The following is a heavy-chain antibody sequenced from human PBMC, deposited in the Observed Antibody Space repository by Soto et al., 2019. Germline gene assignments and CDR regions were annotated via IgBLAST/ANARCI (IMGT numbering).Heavy chain of an antibody. CDR2: INPNSGGT. D-gene: IGHD5-12*01. J-gene: IGHJ6*02. CDR3: ARVFGFLASLCHYCMDF. V-gene: IGHV1-2*04. CDR1: GYTFIGYY. Sequence: ASVKVSCKASGYTFIGYYTHWVRQAPGQGLEWMGWINPNSGGTNYAQRFQGWVTMTRDRSISTAHMELSRLKSDDTAVYYCARVFGFLASLCHYCMDFWGQGTTVTVSS.